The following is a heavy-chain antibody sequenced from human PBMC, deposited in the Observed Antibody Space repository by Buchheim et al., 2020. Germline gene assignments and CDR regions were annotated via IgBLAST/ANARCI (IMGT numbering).Heavy chain of an antibody. J-gene: IGHJ3*01. CDR1: GFTFSNSW. CDR2: INPDGTST. V-gene: IGHV3-74*01. Sequence: EVQLVESGGGLVQPGGSLRLSCAASGFTFSNSWMHWVRQAPGKGLVWVSRINPDGTSTDYADSVNGRFTTSRDNAKNTVYLQMNSLRAEDTAVYYCVGGWPSLPHLIFDLWGQGT. CDR3: VGGWPSLPHLIFDL. D-gene: IGHD3-16*01.